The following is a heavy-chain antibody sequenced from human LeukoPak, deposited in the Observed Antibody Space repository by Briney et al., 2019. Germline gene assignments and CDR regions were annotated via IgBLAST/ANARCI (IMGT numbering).Heavy chain of an antibody. J-gene: IGHJ2*01. CDR2: IIPILGIA. Sequence: ASVKVSCKASGGTFSSYAISWVRQAPGQGLEWMGRIIPILGIANYAQKFQGRVTITADKSTSTAYMELSSLRSEDTAVYYCARAKSYYGDYHGRYFDLWGRGTLVTVSS. V-gene: IGHV1-69*04. D-gene: IGHD4-17*01. CDR1: GGTFSSYA. CDR3: ARAKSYYGDYHGRYFDL.